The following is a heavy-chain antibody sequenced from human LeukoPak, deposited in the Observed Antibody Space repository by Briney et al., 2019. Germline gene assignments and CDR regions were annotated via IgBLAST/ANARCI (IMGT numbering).Heavy chain of an antibody. CDR1: GFTSGDYG. CDR2: IGGKAYGGTA. D-gene: IGHD3-3*01. J-gene: IGHJ4*02. Sequence: GGSLRLSCRASGFTSGDYGMSWVRQAPGKGLEWVGFIGGKAYGGTAEYAASVKGRFSISRDDSRSIAYLQMNSLKTEDTAVYYCTADQFFWGQGTLVTVSS. CDR3: TADQFF. V-gene: IGHV3-49*04.